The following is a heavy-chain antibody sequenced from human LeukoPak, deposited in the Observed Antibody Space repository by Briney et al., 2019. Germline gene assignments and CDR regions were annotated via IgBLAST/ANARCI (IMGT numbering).Heavy chain of an antibody. J-gene: IGHJ3*02. CDR3: ARHSRSAYTGYENAFDI. Sequence: KPSETLSLTCIVSGASMSGYYWSWIRQPPGKGLEWIGTIHYSGSTYYNPSLRSRVTMSVDTSKNQLSLKLSSVTAADTAVYYCARHSRSAYTGYENAFDIWGQGTMVTVSS. CDR2: IHYSGST. D-gene: IGHD5-12*01. CDR1: GASMSGYY. V-gene: IGHV4-59*04.